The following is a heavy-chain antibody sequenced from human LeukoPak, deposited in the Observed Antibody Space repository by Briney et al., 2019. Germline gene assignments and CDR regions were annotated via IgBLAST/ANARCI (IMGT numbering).Heavy chain of an antibody. D-gene: IGHD3-10*01. J-gene: IGHJ5*02. CDR3: ARVLYRGENWFDP. V-gene: IGHV4-59*02. CDR1: GGSVSSDY. Sequence: SETLFLTCTVYGGSVSSDYWTWIRQAPGKGLEWIGYSRATISVDTSKNQCSLTLNSVTAADTAVYYCARVLYRGENWFDPWGQGTLVTVSS.